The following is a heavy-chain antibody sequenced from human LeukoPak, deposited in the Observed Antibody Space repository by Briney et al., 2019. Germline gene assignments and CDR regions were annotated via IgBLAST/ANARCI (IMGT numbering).Heavy chain of an antibody. Sequence: SVKVSFKASGFTFTISAVQWVRQARGQRLEWIGWIVVGSGNTNYAQKLQERVTITRDMSTSTAYMELSSLRSEDTAVYYCAATGVRGVMWRNYYYGMDVWGQGTTVTVSS. V-gene: IGHV1-58*01. D-gene: IGHD3-10*01. CDR1: GFTFTISA. CDR2: IVVGSGNT. CDR3: AATGVRGVMWRNYYYGMDV. J-gene: IGHJ6*02.